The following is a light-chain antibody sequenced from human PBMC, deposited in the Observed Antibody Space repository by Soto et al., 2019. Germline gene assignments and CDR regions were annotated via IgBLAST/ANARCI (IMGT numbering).Light chain of an antibody. J-gene: IGLJ2*01. CDR1: SSDVVGYNY. CDR3: SSYAASNNLGV. V-gene: IGLV2-8*01. CDR2: EVS. Sequence: QSALTQPPSASGSPGQSVTISCIGTSSDVVGYNYVSWYQQHPGKAPKLMIYEVSKRPSGVPDRFSGSKSGNTASLTVSGLQAEDEADYYCSSYAASNNLGVFGGGTKVTVL.